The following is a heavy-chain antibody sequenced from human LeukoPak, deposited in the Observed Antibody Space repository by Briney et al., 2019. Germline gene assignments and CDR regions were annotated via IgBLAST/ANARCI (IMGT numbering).Heavy chain of an antibody. Sequence: ASVKVSCKASGYTFTSYYMHWVRQAPGQGLEWMGWINPNSGGTNYAQKFQGRVTMTRDTSISTAYMELSRLRSDDTAVYYCARDRYYYDSSGYYIMDVWGKGTTVTISS. J-gene: IGHJ6*03. CDR1: GYTFTSYY. CDR3: ARDRYYYDSSGYYIMDV. V-gene: IGHV1-2*02. D-gene: IGHD3-22*01. CDR2: INPNSGGT.